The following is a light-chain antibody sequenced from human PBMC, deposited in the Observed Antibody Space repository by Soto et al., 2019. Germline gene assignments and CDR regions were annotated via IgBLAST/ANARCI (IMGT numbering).Light chain of an antibody. CDR3: GSYSSTDTPFV. J-gene: IGLJ1*01. V-gene: IGLV2-18*02. Sequence: SVLTQPPSVSGSPGQSVTISCTGTSTDFVGYNRVSWYQQPPGTAPKLLIYEVTNRPSGISDRFSGSKSVNTASLTISGLQAEDESDYYCGSYSSTDTPFVFGTGTKVTVL. CDR2: EVT. CDR1: STDFVGYNR.